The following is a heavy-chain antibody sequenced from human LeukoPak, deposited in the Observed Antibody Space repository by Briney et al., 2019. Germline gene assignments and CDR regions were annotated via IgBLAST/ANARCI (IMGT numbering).Heavy chain of an antibody. V-gene: IGHV3-64D*06. J-gene: IGHJ4*02. CDR1: GFTFSSYA. CDR2: ISSNGGST. CDR3: VKGGSSSWYYFDY. Sequence: GGSLRLSCSASGFTFSSYAMHWVRQAPGKGLEYVSAISSNGGSTYYADSVKGRFTISRDNSKNTLYLQMSSLRAAGTAVYYCVKGGSSSWYYFDYWGQGTLVTVSS. D-gene: IGHD6-13*01.